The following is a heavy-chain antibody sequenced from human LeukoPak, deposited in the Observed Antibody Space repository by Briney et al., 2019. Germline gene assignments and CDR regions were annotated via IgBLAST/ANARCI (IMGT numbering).Heavy chain of an antibody. V-gene: IGHV1-8*01. CDR3: AREGVYCRSTSCYGFGWFDP. CDR1: GYTFTSYD. CDR2: MNPNSGNT. J-gene: IGHJ5*02. D-gene: IGHD2-2*01. Sequence: GASVKVSGKASGYTFTSYDINWVRQATGQGLEWMGWMNPNSGNTGYAQKFQGRVTMTRNTSISTAYMELSSMRSEDTAVYYCAREGVYCRSTSCYGFGWFDPWGQGTLVTVSS.